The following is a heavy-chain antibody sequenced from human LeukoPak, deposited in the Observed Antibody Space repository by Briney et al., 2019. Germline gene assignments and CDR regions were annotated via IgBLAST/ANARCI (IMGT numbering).Heavy chain of an antibody. CDR3: ARGGSRLLWFGEPQRYYFDF. CDR2: INHSGST. CDR1: GGSFSGYY. V-gene: IGHV4-34*01. J-gene: IGHJ4*02. D-gene: IGHD3-10*01. Sequence: SETLSLTCAVYGGSFSGYYWSWIRQPPGKGLEWIGEINHSGSTNYNPSLKSRVTISVDTSKNQFSLKLSSVTAADTAVYYCARGGSRLLWFGEPQRYYFDFWGQGTLVTVSS.